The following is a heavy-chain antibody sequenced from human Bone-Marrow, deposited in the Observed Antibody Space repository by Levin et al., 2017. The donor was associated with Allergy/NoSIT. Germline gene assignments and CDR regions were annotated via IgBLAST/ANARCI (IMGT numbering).Heavy chain of an antibody. CDR1: GFTVSSNY. CDR2: IYSGGST. Sequence: PGGSLRLSCAASGFTVSSNYMSWVRQALGKGLEWVSVIYSGGSTYYADSVKGRFTISRDNSKNTLYLQMNSLRAEDTAVYYCAATWFGELSNDYWGQGTLVTVSS. CDR3: AATWFGELSNDY. V-gene: IGHV3-66*01. D-gene: IGHD3-10*01. J-gene: IGHJ4*02.